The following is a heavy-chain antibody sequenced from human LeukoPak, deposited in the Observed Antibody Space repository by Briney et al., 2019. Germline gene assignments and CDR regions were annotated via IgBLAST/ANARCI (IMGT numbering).Heavy chain of an antibody. J-gene: IGHJ3*02. V-gene: IGHV4-4*07. CDR1: GGSISSYH. CDR2: IYTSGST. Sequence: SETLSLTCTVSGGSISSYHWSWIRQPAGKGLEWIGRIYTSGSTNYNPSLKSRVTMSVDTSKNQFSLKLSSVTAADTAVYYCARGRVGAIPRGAFDIWGQGTMVTVSS. D-gene: IGHD1-26*01. CDR3: ARGRVGAIPRGAFDI.